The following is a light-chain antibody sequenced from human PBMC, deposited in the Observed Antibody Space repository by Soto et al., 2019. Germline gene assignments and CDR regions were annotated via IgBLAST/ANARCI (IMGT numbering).Light chain of an antibody. CDR1: QSVSSN. Sequence: DIVMTQSPATLSVSPGDRATLSCRASQSVSSNLAWYQQKPGQAPRLLIYGASTRATGIPARFSGSGSGTEFTLTISSLQSEDFAVYYCQQYNNGPLTFGGGTKVEIK. CDR2: GAS. J-gene: IGKJ4*01. CDR3: QQYNNGPLT. V-gene: IGKV3-15*01.